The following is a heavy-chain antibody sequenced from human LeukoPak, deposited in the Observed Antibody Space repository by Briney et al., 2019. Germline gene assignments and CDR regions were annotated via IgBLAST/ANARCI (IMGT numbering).Heavy chain of an antibody. Sequence: SETLSPTCTVSGGSISSYYWSWIRQPPGKGLEWIGYIYYSGSTNYNPSLKSRVTISVDTSKNKCSLKLNSATAADTAVYYSARDRGGLYGGNSLGYYFDYWGQGTLVTVSS. D-gene: IGHD4-23*01. J-gene: IGHJ4*02. CDR3: ARDRGGLYGGNSLGYYFDY. V-gene: IGHV4-59*01. CDR1: GGSISSYY. CDR2: IYYSGST.